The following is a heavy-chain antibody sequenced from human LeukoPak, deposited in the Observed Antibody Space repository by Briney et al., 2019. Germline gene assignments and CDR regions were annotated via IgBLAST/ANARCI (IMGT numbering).Heavy chain of an antibody. CDR2: IYPGDSDT. CDR1: WYRFTSYW. V-gene: IGHV5-51*01. Sequence: GGPRQSSFQGSWYRFTSYWIGWVRPRPGKGVGWMGMIYPGDSDTRYSPSFQGQVTISADKSISTAYLQWSRLKASDTAMYYCARRAQLAAFDYWGQGTLVTVSS. J-gene: IGHJ4*02. CDR3: ARRAQLAAFDY. D-gene: IGHD6-13*01.